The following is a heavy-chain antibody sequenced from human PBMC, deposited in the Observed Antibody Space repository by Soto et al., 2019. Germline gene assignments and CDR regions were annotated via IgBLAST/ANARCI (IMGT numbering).Heavy chain of an antibody. Sequence: QVLLVQSGAEVTRPGASLKASCKASGYNFISHYIHWVRQAPVQGLEWMGFINPSGGSTNHAQNFHGRLSMTRDTSTSTIYMVLSGMRSENAAVYYCARDYLSSTSSLSYFDYWGQGTLVTVSS. V-gene: IGHV1-46*01. CDR1: GYNFISHY. CDR2: INPSGGST. D-gene: IGHD2-2*01. J-gene: IGHJ4*02. CDR3: ARDYLSSTSSLSYFDY.